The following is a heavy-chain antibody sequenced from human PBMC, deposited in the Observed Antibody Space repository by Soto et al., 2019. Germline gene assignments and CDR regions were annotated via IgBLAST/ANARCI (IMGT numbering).Heavy chain of an antibody. J-gene: IGHJ4*02. CDR3: ARDTKIPANAIHDGR. CDR1: GYTFTDYF. Sequence: VEMVQSGAEVKKPGASVRVSCKASGYTFTDYFIHWVRQAPGQGLEWMGWINNNSGGTNYAQKFQGRVTMTRDTSITTVYLDLSRLRSDDTATYYCARDTKIPANAIHDGRWGQGTLVTVSS. D-gene: IGHD2-2*01. CDR2: INNNSGGT. V-gene: IGHV1-2*02.